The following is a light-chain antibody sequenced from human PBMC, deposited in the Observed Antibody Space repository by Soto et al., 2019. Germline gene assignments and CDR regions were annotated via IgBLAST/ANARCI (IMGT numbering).Light chain of an antibody. CDR3: AAWDDSLNGHV. Sequence: QSVLTQPPSASGTPGQRVTISCSGTTSSIGSNTVNWYQQFPGTAPKLLIYSNNQRPSGVPDRFSGSLSGTSASLAISGLQSEDEADFYCAAWDDSLNGHVFGTGTNSPS. J-gene: IGLJ1*01. V-gene: IGLV1-44*01. CDR1: TSSIGSNT. CDR2: SNN.